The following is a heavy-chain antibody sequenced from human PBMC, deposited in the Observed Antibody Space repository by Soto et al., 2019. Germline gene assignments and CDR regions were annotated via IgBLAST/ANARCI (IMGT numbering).Heavy chain of an antibody. CDR1: GFSFSGYW. V-gene: IGHV3-74*01. CDR3: ARDSDYVIGAFDI. D-gene: IGHD3-10*02. Sequence: EVQLVESGGGLVQPGGSLRLSCVASGFSFSGYWMHWVRQAPGKGLVWVSRIKSDGSSTTYADSVKGRFTISRDNAKKSLYLQMNSMRAEDTAVYYWARDSDYVIGAFDIWGPWTMVTVSS. CDR2: IKSDGSST. J-gene: IGHJ3*02.